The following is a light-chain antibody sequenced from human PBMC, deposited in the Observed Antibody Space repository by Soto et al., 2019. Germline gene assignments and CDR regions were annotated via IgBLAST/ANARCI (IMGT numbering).Light chain of an antibody. V-gene: IGLV2-8*01. J-gene: IGLJ2*01. CDR3: SSYAGTKTLV. CDR1: ISDIGTYYY. Sequence: QSALTQPPSASGSPGQSVTISYTGTISDIGTYYYVSWYQQHPGKAPKLIIYEVSERPSGVPDRFSGSKSGNTASLTVSGLQAEDEAHYYCSSYAGTKTLVFGGGTKVTVL. CDR2: EVS.